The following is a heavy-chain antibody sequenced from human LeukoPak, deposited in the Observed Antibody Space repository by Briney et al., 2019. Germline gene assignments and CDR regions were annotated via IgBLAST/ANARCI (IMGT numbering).Heavy chain of an antibody. J-gene: IGHJ4*02. D-gene: IGHD3-16*02. V-gene: IGHV4-30-4*01. CDR3: ARTFLRLGELSPEMDFDY. CDR1: GGSISSGDYY. Sequence: SQTLSLTCTVSGGSISSGDYYWSWIRQPPGKGLEWIGYIYYSGSTYYNPSLESRVTISVDTSKNQFSLKLSSVTAADTAVYYCARTFLRLGELSPEMDFDYWGQGTLVTVSS. CDR2: IYYSGST.